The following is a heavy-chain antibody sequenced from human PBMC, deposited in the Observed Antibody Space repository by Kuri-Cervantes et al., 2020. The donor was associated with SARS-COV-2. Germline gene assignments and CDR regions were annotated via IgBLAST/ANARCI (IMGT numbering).Heavy chain of an antibody. J-gene: IGHJ4*02. Sequence: SETLSLTCTVSGGSISSSSYYWGWIRQPPGKGLEWIGSIYYSGSTYYNPSLKSRVTISVDTSKNQFSLKLSSVTAADTAVYYCASTMAARRDCWGQGTLVTVSS. CDR1: GGSISSSSYY. CDR2: IYYSGST. CDR3: ASTMAARRDC. V-gene: IGHV4-39*07. D-gene: IGHD6-6*01.